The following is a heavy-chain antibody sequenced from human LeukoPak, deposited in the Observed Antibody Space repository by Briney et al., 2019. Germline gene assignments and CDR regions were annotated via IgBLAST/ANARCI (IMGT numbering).Heavy chain of an antibody. Sequence: SETLSLTCSVSGGSLRSHYWSWIRQPPGKGLEWIGYIFHTGQTYYSPSLKSRVTMSLDGSKNQFSLKLTSVTVADTARHYCARRTPFWGGYAFWGQGRLVIVTS. CDR3: ARRTPFWGGYAF. CDR1: GGSLRSHY. J-gene: IGHJ4*02. CDR2: IFHTGQT. V-gene: IGHV4-59*11. D-gene: IGHD3-3*01.